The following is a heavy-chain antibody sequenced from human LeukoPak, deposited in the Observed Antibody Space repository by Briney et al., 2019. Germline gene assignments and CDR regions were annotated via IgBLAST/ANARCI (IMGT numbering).Heavy chain of an antibody. CDR1: GGSISSSSYY. CDR2: IYYSGST. Sequence: PSETLSLTCTVSGGSISSSSYYWGWIRQSPGKGLEWIGSIYYSGSTYYNPSLKSRVTISVDTSKNQFSLKLSSVTAADTAVYYCARLGYSGYDYYFDYWGQGTLVTVSS. V-gene: IGHV4-39*01. J-gene: IGHJ4*02. CDR3: ARLGYSGYDYYFDY. D-gene: IGHD5-12*01.